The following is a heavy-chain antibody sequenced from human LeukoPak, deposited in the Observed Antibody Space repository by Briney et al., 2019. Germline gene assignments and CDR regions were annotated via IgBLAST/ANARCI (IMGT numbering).Heavy chain of an antibody. CDR2: IYSGGST. D-gene: IGHD6-19*01. J-gene: IGHJ5*02. CDR1: GFTVSSNY. CDR3: ASSPYSSGWYGWFDP. Sequence: PGGSLRLSCAASGFTVSSNYMSWVRQAPGKGLEWVSVIYSGGSTYYADSVKGRFTISRDNSKNTLYLQMNSLRAEDTAVYYCASSPYSSGWYGWFDPWGQGTLVTVSS. V-gene: IGHV3-53*01.